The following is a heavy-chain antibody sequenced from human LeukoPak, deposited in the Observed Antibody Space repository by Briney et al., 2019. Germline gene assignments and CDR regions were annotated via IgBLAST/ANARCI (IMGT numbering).Heavy chain of an antibody. CDR2: ISGYK. CDR3: ARSPLEWLLFLDL. V-gene: IGHV1-18*01. D-gene: IGHD3-3*01. Sequence: ASVKVSCKASGYNITSYGISWVRQAPGQGLEWMGWISGYKSHEVQGTVTMTRDPSTNTAFLELRSLRSDDTAVYYCARSPLEWLLFLDLWGQGTLVTVSS. J-gene: IGHJ5*02. CDR1: GYNITSYG.